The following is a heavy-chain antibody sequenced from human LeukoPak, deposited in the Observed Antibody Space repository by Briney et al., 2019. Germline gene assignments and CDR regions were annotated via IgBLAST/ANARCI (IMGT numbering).Heavy chain of an antibody. CDR3: VVVVEPPDSDGFDV. Sequence: GGSLRLSCAASGFTFGNSWVHWVRQAPGKGLVWVSLINADGSTATYADSVKGRFTISSDNARNTLSLQMNSLTIEDTAVYYCVVVVEPPDSDGFDVWGQGTMITVSS. CDR2: INADGSTA. CDR1: GFTFGNSW. J-gene: IGHJ3*01. V-gene: IGHV3-74*01. D-gene: IGHD1-14*01.